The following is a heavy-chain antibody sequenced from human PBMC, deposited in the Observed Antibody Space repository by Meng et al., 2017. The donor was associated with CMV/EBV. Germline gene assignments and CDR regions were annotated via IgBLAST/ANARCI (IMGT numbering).Heavy chain of an antibody. CDR3: ARGAYSSSSSPLFFGYYYGMDV. J-gene: IGHJ6*02. D-gene: IGHD6-6*01. CDR1: GFTFSSYW. Sequence: GGSLRLSCAASGFTFSSYWMSWVRQAPGKGLEWVANIKQDGSEKYYVDSVKGRFTISRDNAKNSPYLQMNSLRAEDTAVYYCARGAYSSSSSPLFFGYYYGMDVWGQGTTVTVSS. CDR2: IKQDGSEK. V-gene: IGHV3-7*04.